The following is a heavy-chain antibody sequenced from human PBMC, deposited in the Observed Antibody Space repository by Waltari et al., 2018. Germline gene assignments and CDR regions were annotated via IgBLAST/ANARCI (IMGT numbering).Heavy chain of an antibody. D-gene: IGHD3-10*01. CDR1: GGTFSSYA. Sequence: QVQLVQSGAEVKKPGSSVKVSCKASGGTFSSYAISWVRQAPGQGIEWMGGSNPSFGTANYDQKFQGRVTITADESTSTAYMELSSLRSEDTAVYYCASPPPYRYGSGSYYFDYWGQGTLVTVSS. J-gene: IGHJ4*02. CDR2: SNPSFGTA. CDR3: ASPPPYRYGSGSYYFDY. V-gene: IGHV1-69*12.